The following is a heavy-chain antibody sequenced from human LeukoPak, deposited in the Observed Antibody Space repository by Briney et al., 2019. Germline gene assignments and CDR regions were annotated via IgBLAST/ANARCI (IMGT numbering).Heavy chain of an antibody. D-gene: IGHD4-17*01. Sequence: PGGSLRLSCAAPGYTLTSYAMSWVRQAPGKGLECVSAISRGGNGTYYADSVKGRYAASVKGRFTISRDNSKNMLYLKMNSLRAEDTAVYYCAKDIYGDYGGVDYWGQGTLVTVSS. V-gene: IGHV3-23*01. CDR2: ISRGGNGT. CDR3: AKDIYGDYGGVDY. CDR1: GYTLTSYA. J-gene: IGHJ4*02.